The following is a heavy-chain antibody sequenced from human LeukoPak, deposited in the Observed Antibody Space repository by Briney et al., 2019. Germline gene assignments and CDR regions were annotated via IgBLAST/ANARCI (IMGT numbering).Heavy chain of an antibody. D-gene: IGHD6-19*01. CDR2: IYQSGST. J-gene: IGHJ3*02. CDR1: SYSISRGYY. Sequence: SETLSLTCSVSSYSISRGYYWGWIRQSPGKGLEWIGNIYQSGSTSYNPSLKSRVTISLDMSKNQFSLKLSSVTAADTAVYYCARDQALGYGWPTVLAIDIWGQGTMVTVSS. CDR3: ARDQALGYGWPTVLAIDI. V-gene: IGHV4-38-2*02.